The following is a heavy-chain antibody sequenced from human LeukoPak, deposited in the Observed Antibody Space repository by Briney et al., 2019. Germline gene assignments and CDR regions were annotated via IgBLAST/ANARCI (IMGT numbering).Heavy chain of an antibody. CDR1: GGSFSGYY. Sequence: SETLSLTCAVYGGSFSGYYWSWIRQPPGKGLEWIGEINHSGSINYNPSLKSRVTISVDTSKNQFSLKLSSVTAADTAVYYCAGHHPRNTVDFWGQGTLVTVSS. V-gene: IGHV4-34*01. J-gene: IGHJ4*02. CDR3: AGHHPRNTVDF. D-gene: IGHD2/OR15-2a*01. CDR2: INHSGSI.